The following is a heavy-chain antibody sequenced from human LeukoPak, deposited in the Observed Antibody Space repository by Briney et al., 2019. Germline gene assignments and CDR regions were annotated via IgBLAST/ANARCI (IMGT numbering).Heavy chain of an antibody. CDR2: ISAYNGNT. Sequence: ASVKVSCKASGYTFTSYGISWVRQAPGQGLEWMGWISAYNGNTNYAQKLQGRVTMTTDTSTSTAYMELRSLRSDDTAVYYCARDIVVVPAANWNAFDIWGQGTMVTVSS. D-gene: IGHD2-2*01. V-gene: IGHV1-18*01. J-gene: IGHJ3*02. CDR1: GYTFTSYG. CDR3: ARDIVVVPAANWNAFDI.